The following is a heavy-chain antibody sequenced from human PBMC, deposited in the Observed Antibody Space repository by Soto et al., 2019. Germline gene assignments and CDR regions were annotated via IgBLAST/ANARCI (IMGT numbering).Heavy chain of an antibody. V-gene: IGHV1-2*02. CDR3: ARDSGAAAGTSYYYYGMDV. CDR2: INPNSGGT. Sequence: ASVKVSCKASGYTFTGYYMHWVRQAPGQGLEWMGWINPNSGGTNYAQKFQGRVTITADESTSTAYMELSSLRSEDTAVYYCARDSGAAAGTSYYYYGMDVWGQGTTVTVSS. D-gene: IGHD6-13*01. CDR1: GYTFTGYY. J-gene: IGHJ6*02.